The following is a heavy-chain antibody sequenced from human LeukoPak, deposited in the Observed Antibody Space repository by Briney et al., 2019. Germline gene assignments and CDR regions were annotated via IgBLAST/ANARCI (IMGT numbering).Heavy chain of an antibody. Sequence: PGGSLRLSCAASGFTFSSYSMNWVRQAPGKGLEWVSSISSSSSYIYYADSVKGRFTISRDNAKNSLYLQMNSLRAEDTAVYYCAREGAAAGTPYAFDIWGQGTMVTVSS. CDR1: GFTFSSYS. CDR3: AREGAAAGTPYAFDI. V-gene: IGHV3-21*01. D-gene: IGHD6-13*01. CDR2: ISSSSSYI. J-gene: IGHJ3*02.